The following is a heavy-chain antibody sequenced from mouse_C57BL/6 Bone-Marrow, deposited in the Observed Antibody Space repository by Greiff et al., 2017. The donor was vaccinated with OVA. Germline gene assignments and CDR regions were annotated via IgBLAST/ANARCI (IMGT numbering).Heavy chain of an antibody. D-gene: IGHD2-1*01. CDR3: TKYGNFYAMDY. Sequence: EVKLVESGEGLVKPGGSLKLSCAASGFTFSSYAMSWVRQTPEKRLEWVAYISSGGDYIYYADTVKGRFTIPRDNARNTLYLQMSSLKSEDTAMYYCTKYGNFYAMDYWGQGTSVTVSS. J-gene: IGHJ4*01. CDR1: GFTFSSYA. CDR2: ISSGGDYI. V-gene: IGHV5-9-1*02.